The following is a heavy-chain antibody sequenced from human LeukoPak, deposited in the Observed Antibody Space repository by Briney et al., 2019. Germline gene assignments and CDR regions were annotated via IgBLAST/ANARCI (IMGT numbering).Heavy chain of an antibody. V-gene: IGHV3-23*01. CDR2: ISGSGGST. D-gene: IGHD2/OR15-2a*01. Sequence: PGGSLRLSCAASGFTFSSYAMSWVRQAPGKGLEWVSAISGSGGSTYYADSVKGRFTISRDNSKNTLYLQMNGLRAEDTAVYYCAKDHPEFGPYYYYGMDVWGQGTTVTVSS. J-gene: IGHJ6*02. CDR3: AKDHPEFGPYYYYGMDV. CDR1: GFTFSSYA.